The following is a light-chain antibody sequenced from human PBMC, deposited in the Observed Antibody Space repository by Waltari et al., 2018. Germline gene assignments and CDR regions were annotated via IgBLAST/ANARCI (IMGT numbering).Light chain of an antibody. Sequence: DIQMTQSPSTLSASVGDRVTITCRASQSILTWLAWCQQKPGKAPRLLMYKASSLQSGVPSRFSGSGSGTEFTLTISSLEPDDFATYYCQQYNTYSPGPTFGGGTKVEIK. CDR2: KAS. J-gene: IGKJ4*01. V-gene: IGKV1-5*03. CDR1: QSILTW. CDR3: QQYNTYSPGPT.